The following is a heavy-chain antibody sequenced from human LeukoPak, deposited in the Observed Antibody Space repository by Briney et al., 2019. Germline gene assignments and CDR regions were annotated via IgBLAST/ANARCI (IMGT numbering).Heavy chain of an antibody. Sequence: SETLSLTCAVSGYPISSGYYWGWIRQPPGKGLEWIGSIYHSGSTYYNPSLKSRVTISVDTSKNQFSLKLSSVTAADTAVYYCARDQRGLLWFGEPSYYFDYWGQGTLVTVSS. V-gene: IGHV4-38-2*02. J-gene: IGHJ4*02. D-gene: IGHD3-10*01. CDR3: ARDQRGLLWFGEPSYYFDY. CDR2: IYHSGST. CDR1: GYPISSGYY.